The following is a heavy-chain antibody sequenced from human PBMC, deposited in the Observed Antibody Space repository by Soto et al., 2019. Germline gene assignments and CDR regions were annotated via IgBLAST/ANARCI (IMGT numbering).Heavy chain of an antibody. CDR2: ISSTTNYI. CDR1: GFTFTRYS. J-gene: IGHJ4*02. CDR3: ARESEDLTSNFDY. Sequence: GSLRLSCPASGFTFTRYSMNWVRQAPGKGLEWVSSISSTTNYIYYGDSMKGRFTISRDNAKNSLYLEMNSLRAEDTAVYYCARESEDLTSNFDYWGQGTLVTVSS. V-gene: IGHV3-21*06.